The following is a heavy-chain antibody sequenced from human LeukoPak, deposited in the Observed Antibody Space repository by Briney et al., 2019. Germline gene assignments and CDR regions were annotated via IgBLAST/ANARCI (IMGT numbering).Heavy chain of an antibody. Sequence: GGSLRLSCAASGFTFSSYGMHWVRQAPGKGLEWVAVISHDGSNKYYADSVKGRFTISRDNSKNTLYLQMNSLRAEDTAVYYCAKLRDCSSTSCYYYGMDVWGKGTTVTVSS. D-gene: IGHD2-2*01. CDR3: AKLRDCSSTSCYYYGMDV. CDR1: GFTFSSYG. V-gene: IGHV3-30*18. CDR2: ISHDGSNK. J-gene: IGHJ6*04.